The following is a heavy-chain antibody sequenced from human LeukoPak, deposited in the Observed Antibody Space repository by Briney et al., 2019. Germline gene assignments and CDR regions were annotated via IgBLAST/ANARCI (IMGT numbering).Heavy chain of an antibody. J-gene: IGHJ4*02. Sequence: GGSLRLSCAVSGITFSSYGMHWVRQAPGKGLEWVAVISYDGSNKYYADSVKGRFTISRDNSKSTLYLQMNSLRAEDTAVYYCATGPGLRLGELSLWADYWGQGTLVTVSS. CDR2: ISYDGSNK. CDR3: ATGPGLRLGELSLWADY. D-gene: IGHD3-16*02. CDR1: GITFSSYG. V-gene: IGHV3-30*03.